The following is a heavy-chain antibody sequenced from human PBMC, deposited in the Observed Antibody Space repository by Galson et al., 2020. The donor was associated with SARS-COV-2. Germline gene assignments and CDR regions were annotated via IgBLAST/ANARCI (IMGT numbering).Heavy chain of an antibody. V-gene: IGHV4-34*01. D-gene: IGHD4-4*01. CDR2: INHSGST. Sequence: SETLSLTCAVYGGSFSGYYWSWIRQPPGKGLEWIGEINHSGSTNYNPSLKSRVTISVDTSKSQFSLKLSSVTAADTAVYYCARSPPYSKGFYYYYYMDVWGKGTTVTVSS. CDR1: GGSFSGYY. J-gene: IGHJ6*03. CDR3: ARSPPYSKGFYYYYYMDV.